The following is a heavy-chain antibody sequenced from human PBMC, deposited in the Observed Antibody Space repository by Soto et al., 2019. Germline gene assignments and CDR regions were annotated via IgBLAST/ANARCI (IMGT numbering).Heavy chain of an antibody. V-gene: IGHV3-33*01. CDR1: GFTFSSYG. Sequence: QVQLVESGGGVVQPGRSLRLSCAASGFTFSSYGMHWVRQAPGKGLEWVAVIWYDGRNKYYADSVKGRFTISRDNSKNTLYLQMNSLRAEDTAVYYCARDWDAMVRGVPFDYWGQGTLVTVSS. J-gene: IGHJ4*02. CDR3: ARDWDAMVRGVPFDY. D-gene: IGHD3-10*01. CDR2: IWYDGRNK.